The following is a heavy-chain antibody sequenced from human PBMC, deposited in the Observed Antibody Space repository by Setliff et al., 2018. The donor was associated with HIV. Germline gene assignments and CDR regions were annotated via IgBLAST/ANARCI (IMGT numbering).Heavy chain of an antibody. Sequence: ASVKVSCKASGYSFTSYDINWVRQATGQGLEWMRWMNPNSGNTGYAQKFQGRVTMTRNTSISTAYMELSSLRSDDTAVYYCVSRSRHMVRGYYFDYWGQGALDTVSS. D-gene: IGHD3-10*01. V-gene: IGHV1-8*02. CDR2: MNPNSGNT. J-gene: IGHJ4*02. CDR3: VSRSRHMVRGYYFDY. CDR1: GYSFTSYD.